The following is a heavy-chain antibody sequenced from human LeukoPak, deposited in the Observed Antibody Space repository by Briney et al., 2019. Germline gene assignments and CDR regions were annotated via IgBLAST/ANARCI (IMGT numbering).Heavy chain of an antibody. J-gene: IGHJ5*02. CDR2: IYYSGST. CDR3: ASPRFYYYDSSGYSDNWFDP. Sequence: SETLSLTXTVFGGSIRSYYWSWIRQPPGKGLEWIGYIYYSGSTNYNPSLKSRVTISVDTSKNQFSQKLSSVTAADTAVYYCASPRFYYYDSSGYSDNWFDPWGQGTLVTVSS. D-gene: IGHD3-22*01. V-gene: IGHV4-59*01. CDR1: GGSIRSYY.